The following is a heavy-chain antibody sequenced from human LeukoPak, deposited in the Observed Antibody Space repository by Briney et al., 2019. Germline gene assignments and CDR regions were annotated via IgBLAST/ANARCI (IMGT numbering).Heavy chain of an antibody. D-gene: IGHD2-15*01. J-gene: IGHJ4*02. CDR3: ASNWRYCSGGSCYGFDY. CDR2: FYHTGSS. V-gene: IGHV4-39*01. CDR1: GGSISSSNYY. Sequence: SQTLSLTCTVSGGSISSSNYYWVWIRQPPGKGLEWIGSFYHTGSSYYNPSLKSRVTISVDTSKNQFSLKLSSVTAADTAVYFCASNWRYCSGGSCYGFDYWGQGTLVSVPS.